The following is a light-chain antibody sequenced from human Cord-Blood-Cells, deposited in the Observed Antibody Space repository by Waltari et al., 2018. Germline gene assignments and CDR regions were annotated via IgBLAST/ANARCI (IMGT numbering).Light chain of an antibody. J-gene: IGKJ1*01. Sequence: EIVLTQSPGTLSLSPGERATLSCRASQSVSSSYLAWYQQKPGQAPRLLIYGASSRATGIPDRFSGSGSGTDFTLTISRLEPEDVAVDYCQQYGSARWWTFGQGTKVEIK. CDR1: QSVSSSY. CDR2: GAS. CDR3: QQYGSARWWT. V-gene: IGKV3-20*01.